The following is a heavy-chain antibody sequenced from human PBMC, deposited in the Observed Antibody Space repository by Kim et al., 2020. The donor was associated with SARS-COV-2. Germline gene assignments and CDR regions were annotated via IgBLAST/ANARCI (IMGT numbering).Heavy chain of an antibody. D-gene: IGHD4-17*01. V-gene: IGHV3-64*04. J-gene: IGHJ6*02. CDR3: ARVAYGDYPYYYYYGMDG. Sequence: GRFTISRDNTTNTLYLQMNSLRAEDTAVYYCARVAYGDYPYYYYYGMDGWGQGTTVTVSS.